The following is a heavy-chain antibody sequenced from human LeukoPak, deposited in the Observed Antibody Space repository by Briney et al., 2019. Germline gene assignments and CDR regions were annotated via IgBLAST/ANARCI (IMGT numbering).Heavy chain of an antibody. V-gene: IGHV1-2*06. CDR3: ARERGIFRSRYNWFDP. CDR2: INPNSGGT. D-gene: IGHD2-15*01. J-gene: IGHJ5*02. CDR1: GYTFTGYY. Sequence: ASVKVSCKASGYTFTGYYMHWVRQAPGQGLEWMGRINPNSGGTNYAQKFQGRVTMIRDTSISTAYMELSRLRSDDTAVYYCARERGIFRSRYNWFDPWGQGTLVTVSS.